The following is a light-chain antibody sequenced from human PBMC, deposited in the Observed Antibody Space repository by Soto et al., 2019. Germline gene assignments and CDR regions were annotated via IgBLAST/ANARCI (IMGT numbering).Light chain of an antibody. J-gene: IGLJ3*02. V-gene: IGLV2-11*01. Sequence: QAVLTQPRSVSGSPGQSVTISCTGTSSDVGGYDFVSWYQQHPGKAPKLFIYDVTKRPSGVPDRFSGSKSGNSASLTISGLQAEDEADYYCCSYAGSYTLGVFGGGTKLTVL. CDR2: DVT. CDR3: CSYAGSYTLGV. CDR1: SSDVGGYDF.